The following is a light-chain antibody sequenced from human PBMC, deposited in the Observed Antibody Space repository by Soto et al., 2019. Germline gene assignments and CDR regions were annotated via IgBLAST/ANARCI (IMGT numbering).Light chain of an antibody. J-gene: IGKJ2*01. V-gene: IGKV1-9*01. Sequence: DIQLTQSPSFLSASVGDRVTITCRASQGISSYLAWYQQKPGKAPKLLLFAASTSQSGVPSRFSGSGSGTEFTLTISSLQPEDFATYYCQQLNSYPRTFGQGTKLEIK. CDR3: QQLNSYPRT. CDR1: QGISSY. CDR2: AAS.